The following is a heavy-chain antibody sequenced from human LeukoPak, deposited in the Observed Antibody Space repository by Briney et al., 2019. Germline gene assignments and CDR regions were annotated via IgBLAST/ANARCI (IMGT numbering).Heavy chain of an antibody. J-gene: IGHJ5*02. D-gene: IGHD6-13*01. CDR2: ISGSGGST. CDR1: GFTFSSYA. CDR3: ARAAAAGIEMNWFDP. V-gene: IGHV3-23*01. Sequence: GGSLRLSCAASGFTFSSYAMSWVRQAPGKGLEWVSAISGSGGSTYYADSVKGQFTISRDNSKNTLYLQMNSLRAEDTAVYYCARAAAAGIEMNWFDPWGQGTLVTVSS.